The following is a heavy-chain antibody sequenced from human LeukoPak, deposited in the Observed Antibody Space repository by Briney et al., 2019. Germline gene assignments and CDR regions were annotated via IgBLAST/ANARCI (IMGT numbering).Heavy chain of an antibody. Sequence: GGSLRLSCAASGFTFSNYSMTWVRQAPGKGLEWVSSISSSSSYIYYADSVKGRFTISRDNAKNSLYLQMNSLRAEDTAVYYCARENSSSWDRYYFDYWGQGTLVTVSS. J-gene: IGHJ4*02. CDR3: ARENSSSWDRYYFDY. D-gene: IGHD6-13*01. CDR1: GFTFSNYS. V-gene: IGHV3-21*01. CDR2: ISSSSSYI.